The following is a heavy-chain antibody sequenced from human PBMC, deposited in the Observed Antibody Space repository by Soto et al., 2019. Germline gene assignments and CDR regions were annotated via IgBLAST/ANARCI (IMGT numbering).Heavy chain of an antibody. CDR3: ARHKSGRGSYGSGSYSWFDP. J-gene: IGHJ5*02. Sequence: SETLSLTCTVSGGSISSSSYYWGWIRQPPGKGLEWIGSIYYSGSTYYNPSLKSRVTISVDTSKNQFSLKLSSVTAADTAVYYCARHKSGRGSYGSGSYSWFDPWGQGTLVT. CDR2: IYYSGST. D-gene: IGHD3-10*01. CDR1: GGSISSSSYY. V-gene: IGHV4-39*01.